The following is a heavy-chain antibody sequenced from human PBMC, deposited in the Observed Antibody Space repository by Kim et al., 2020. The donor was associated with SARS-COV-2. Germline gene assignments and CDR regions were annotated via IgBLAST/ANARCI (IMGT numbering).Heavy chain of an antibody. CDR3: AREGTFMVQASWEAFDI. V-gene: IGHV1-69*01. J-gene: IGHJ3*02. Sequence: CQGRVTITADESTSTAYMELSSLRSEDTAVYYCAREGTFMVQASWEAFDIWGQGTMVTVSS. D-gene: IGHD3-10*01.